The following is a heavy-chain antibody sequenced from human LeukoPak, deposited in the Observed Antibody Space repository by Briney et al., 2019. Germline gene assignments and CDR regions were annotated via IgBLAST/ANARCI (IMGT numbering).Heavy chain of an antibody. V-gene: IGHV3-64*01. CDR2: ISSNGGSI. J-gene: IGHJ2*01. D-gene: IGHD6-19*01. CDR1: GFTFSDYA. Sequence: GGSLRLSCAASGFTFSDYAMHWVRQAPGKELEYVSAISSNGGSIHYANSVKGRFTISSDNSKNTLYLQMDSLRAEDMAVYYCARDTCGCGSGWHLYWYFDLWGRGTLVTVSS. CDR3: ARDTCGCGSGWHLYWYFDL.